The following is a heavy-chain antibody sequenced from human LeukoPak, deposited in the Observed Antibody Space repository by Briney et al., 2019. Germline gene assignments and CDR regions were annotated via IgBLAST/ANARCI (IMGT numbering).Heavy chain of an antibody. CDR3: AATYSGNWEFDY. CDR1: GFTFSSYW. D-gene: IGHD1-26*01. Sequence: GGSLRLSCAASGFTFSSYWMSWVRQAPGKGLEWVSGINWNGGNTVSADSVKGRFTISRDNAKNSLYLQMNSLRAEDTALYYCAATYSGNWEFDYWGQGTLVTVSS. V-gene: IGHV3-20*04. CDR2: INWNGGNT. J-gene: IGHJ4*02.